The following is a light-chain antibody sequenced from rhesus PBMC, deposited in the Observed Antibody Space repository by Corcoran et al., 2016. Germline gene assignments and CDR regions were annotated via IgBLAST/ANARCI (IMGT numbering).Light chain of an antibody. CDR1: QGISTY. CDR2: AAS. CDR3: LQYNSDPRT. V-gene: IGKV1-43*02. J-gene: IGKJ1*01. Sequence: DIQMTQSPSSLSASVGDRVTITCRASQGISTYLHWYQQKSGKAPKRLIYAASSLESGVPSRFSGSGSGTDFTLAISSLQPEDVATYYCLQYNSDPRTFGQGTKVEIK.